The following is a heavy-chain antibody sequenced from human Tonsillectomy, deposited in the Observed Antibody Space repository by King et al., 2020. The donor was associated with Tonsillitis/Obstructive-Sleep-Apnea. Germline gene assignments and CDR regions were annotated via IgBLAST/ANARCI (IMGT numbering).Heavy chain of an antibody. CDR3: SRTSKTTGTTRSVYYYYMDV. CDR2: INPNSGGT. J-gene: IGHJ6*03. Sequence: QLVQSGAEVKKPGASVKVSCKASGYTFTGYYMHWVRQAPGQGLEWMGRINPNSGGTNYAQKFQGRVTMTRDTSISTAYMELSRLRSDDTAVYYSSRTSKTTGTTRSVYYYYMDVWGKGTTVTVSS. CDR1: GYTFTGYY. V-gene: IGHV1-2*06. D-gene: IGHD1-14*01.